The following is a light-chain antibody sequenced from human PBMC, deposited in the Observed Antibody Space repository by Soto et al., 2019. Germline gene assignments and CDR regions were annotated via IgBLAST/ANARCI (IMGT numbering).Light chain of an antibody. Sequence: EERVKSTFRASQSISSWLAWYQQKPGKAPKLLIYDASSLESGVPSRFSGSGSGTEFTLTISSLQPDDFATYYCQQYNSYRTFGQGTKVDI. V-gene: IGKV1-5*01. CDR3: QQYNSYRT. CDR1: QSISSW. J-gene: IGKJ1*01. CDR2: DAS.